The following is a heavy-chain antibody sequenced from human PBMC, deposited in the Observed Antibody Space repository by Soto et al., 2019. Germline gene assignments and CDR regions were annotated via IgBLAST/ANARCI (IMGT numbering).Heavy chain of an antibody. CDR3: ARSVGGKVATIASYYYYGMDV. V-gene: IGHV1-69*13. Sequence: SVKVSCKASGGTFSSYAISWVRQAPGQGLEWMGGIIPIFGTANYAQKFQGRVTITADESTSTAYMELSSLRSGDTAVYYCARSVGGKVATIASYYYYGMDVWGQGTKATVSS. CDR2: IIPIFGTA. D-gene: IGHD5-12*01. J-gene: IGHJ6*02. CDR1: GGTFSSYA.